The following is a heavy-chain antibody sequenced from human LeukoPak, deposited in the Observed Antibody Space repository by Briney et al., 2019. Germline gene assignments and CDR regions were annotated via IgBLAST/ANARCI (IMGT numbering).Heavy chain of an antibody. D-gene: IGHD3-10*01. Sequence: SVKLSCKASGGTFSSYAISWVRQAPGQGLEWMGGIIPIFGTANYAQKFQGRVTITADESTSTAYMELRSLRSEDTAVSYCASTLITMVRGVFYTRYYFDYWGQGTLVTVSS. V-gene: IGHV1-69*01. CDR1: GGTFSSYA. CDR2: IIPIFGTA. CDR3: ASTLITMVRGVFYTRYYFDY. J-gene: IGHJ4*02.